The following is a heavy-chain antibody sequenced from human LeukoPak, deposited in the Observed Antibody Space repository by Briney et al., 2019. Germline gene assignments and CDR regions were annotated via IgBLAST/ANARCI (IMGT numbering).Heavy chain of an antibody. CDR1: GFTFSSYW. CDR3: ARSARGYYYDSSGYYSPLFDY. CDR2: IKQDGSEK. J-gene: IGHJ4*02. V-gene: IGHV3-7*01. D-gene: IGHD3-22*01. Sequence: GGSLRLSCAVSGFTFSSYWMSWVRQAPGKGLKWVANIKQDGSEKYYVDSVKGRFTISRDNAKNSLYLQMNSLRAEDTAVYYCARSARGYYYDSSGYYSPLFDYWGQGTLVTVSS.